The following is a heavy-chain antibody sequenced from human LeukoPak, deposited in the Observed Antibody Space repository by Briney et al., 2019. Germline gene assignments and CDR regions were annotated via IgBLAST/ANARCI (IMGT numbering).Heavy chain of an antibody. CDR2: ISGTGSTT. CDR3: AKDSDFRPGYFDY. D-gene: IGHD3/OR15-3a*01. V-gene: IGHV3-23*01. CDR1: GFTFRSYG. J-gene: IGHJ4*02. Sequence: GGSLRLSCAVSGFTFRSYGMSWVRQAPGKGLEWVSGISGTGSTTDYADSVQGRLTISRDNSKNTLYLQMNSLRAEDTAVYYCAKDSDFRPGYFDYWGQGTQVTVSS.